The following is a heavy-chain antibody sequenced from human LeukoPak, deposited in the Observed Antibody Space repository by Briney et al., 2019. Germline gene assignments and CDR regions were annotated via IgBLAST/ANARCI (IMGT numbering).Heavy chain of an antibody. CDR2: ISSSSSYT. V-gene: IGHV3-11*03. D-gene: IGHD3-22*01. CDR1: GFTFSDYY. CDR3: ASLMVITTHIFY. Sequence: GGSLRLSCTASGFTFSDYYMSWIRQAPGKGLEWVSHISSSSSYTNYADSVKGRFSISRDNAKNSLYLQMNSLRAEDTAVYYCASLMVITTHIFYWGQGTLVTVSS. J-gene: IGHJ4*02.